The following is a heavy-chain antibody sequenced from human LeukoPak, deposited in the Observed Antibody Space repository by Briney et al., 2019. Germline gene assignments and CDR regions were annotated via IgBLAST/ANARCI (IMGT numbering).Heavy chain of an antibody. CDR1: GFTFRNCA. Sequence: GGSLRLSRAASGFTFRNCAMSWVRQAPGKGLEWVSSIGATGTNTYYADSVKGRFVISRDNAKNSLYLQMNSLRDEDTAVYYCARGENYYDSSGYYTYYFDYWGQGTLVTVSS. CDR3: ARGENYYDSSGYYTYYFDY. J-gene: IGHJ4*02. V-gene: IGHV3-23*01. D-gene: IGHD3-22*01. CDR2: IGATGTNT.